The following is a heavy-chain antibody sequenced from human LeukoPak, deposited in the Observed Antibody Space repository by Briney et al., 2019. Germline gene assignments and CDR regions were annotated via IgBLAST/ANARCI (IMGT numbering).Heavy chain of an antibody. D-gene: IGHD2-2*01. V-gene: IGHV1-46*01. CDR3: AIEASLVVVPAAISYNWFDP. Sequence: ASVKVSCKGSGYTFTSYYMHWVRQAPGQGLEWMGIINPSGGSTSYAQKFQGRVTMTRDTSTSTVYMELSSLRSEDTAVYYCAIEASLVVVPAAISYNWFDPWGQGTLVTVSS. CDR2: INPSGGST. J-gene: IGHJ5*02. CDR1: GYTFTSYY.